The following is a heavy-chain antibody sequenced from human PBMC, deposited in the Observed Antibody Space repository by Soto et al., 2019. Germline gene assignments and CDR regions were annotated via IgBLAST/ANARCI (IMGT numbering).Heavy chain of an antibody. CDR1: GFTFDDYA. Sequence: GGSLRLSCAASGFTFDDYAMHWVRQAPGKGLEWVSGISWNSGSIGYADSVKGRFTISRDNAKNSLYLQMNSLRAEDTALYYCAKVLDPSDDFDIWGQGTMVTVSS. D-gene: IGHD3-9*01. CDR3: AKVLDPSDDFDI. J-gene: IGHJ3*02. V-gene: IGHV3-9*01. CDR2: ISWNSGSI.